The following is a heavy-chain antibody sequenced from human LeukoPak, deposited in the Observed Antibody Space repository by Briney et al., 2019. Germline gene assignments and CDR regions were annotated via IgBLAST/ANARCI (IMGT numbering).Heavy chain of an antibody. D-gene: IGHD2-21*02. Sequence: SSETLSLTCAVYGGSFSGYYWSWIRQPPGKGLEWIGEIYHSGSTNYNPSLKSRVTISVDKSKNQFSLKLSSVTAADTAVYYCARDRCGGDCYYSDAFDIWGQGTMVTVSS. CDR3: ARDRCGGDCYYSDAFDI. CDR2: IYHSGST. J-gene: IGHJ3*02. CDR1: GGSFSGYY. V-gene: IGHV4-34*01.